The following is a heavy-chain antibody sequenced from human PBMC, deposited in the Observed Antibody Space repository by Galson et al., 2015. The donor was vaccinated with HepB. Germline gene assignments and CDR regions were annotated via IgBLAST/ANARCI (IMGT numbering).Heavy chain of an antibody. CDR1: GFTFSSYA. CDR3: ARDRKLLWIFDY. V-gene: IGHV3-30*04. Sequence: SLRLSCAASGFTFSSYAMHWVRQAPGKGLEWVAVISYDGSNKYYADSVKGRFTISRDNSKNTLYLQMNSLRAEDTAVYYCARDRKLLWIFDYWGQGTLVTVSS. CDR2: ISYDGSNK. J-gene: IGHJ4*02. D-gene: IGHD2-2*01.